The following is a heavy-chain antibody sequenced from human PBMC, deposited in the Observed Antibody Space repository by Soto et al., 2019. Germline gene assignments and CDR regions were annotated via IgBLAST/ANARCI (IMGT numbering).Heavy chain of an antibody. CDR2: INSDGSST. Sequence: PGGSLRLSCAASGFTFSSYWMHWVRQAPGKGLVWVSRINSDGSSTSYADSVKGRFTISRDNAKNTLYLQMNSLRAEDTAVYYCARHQEYSSSWSKRWYYYYGMDVWGQGTTVTVSS. D-gene: IGHD6-13*01. CDR1: GFTFSSYW. J-gene: IGHJ6*02. CDR3: ARHQEYSSSWSKRWYYYYGMDV. V-gene: IGHV3-74*01.